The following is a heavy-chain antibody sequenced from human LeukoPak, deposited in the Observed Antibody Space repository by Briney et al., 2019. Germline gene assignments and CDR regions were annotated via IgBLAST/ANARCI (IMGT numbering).Heavy chain of an antibody. CDR3: ARGGSGSYYNPVDY. CDR1: GYTFTTYG. Sequence: GASVKVSCKASGYTFTTYGISWVRQAPGQGLECMGWISAYNGNTNYPQRLQGRVTMTTDTSTSTAYMELRSLRSDDTAVYYCARGGSGSYYNPVDYWGQGTLVTVSS. D-gene: IGHD3-10*01. J-gene: IGHJ4*02. CDR2: ISAYNGNT. V-gene: IGHV1-18*01.